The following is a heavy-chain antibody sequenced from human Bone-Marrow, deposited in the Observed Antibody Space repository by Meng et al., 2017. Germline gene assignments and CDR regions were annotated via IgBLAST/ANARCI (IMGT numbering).Heavy chain of an antibody. V-gene: IGHV3-20*04. Sequence: GGSLRLSCAASGFTFDDYGMSWVRQAPGKGLEWVSGINWNGGSTGYADSVKGRFTISRDNAKNSLYLQMNSLRAEDTALYYCARDIRAVAGTLSPVFDYWGQGTRVTVSS. CDR3: ARDIRAVAGTLSPVFDY. J-gene: IGHJ4*02. CDR1: GFTFDDYG. CDR2: INWNGGST. D-gene: IGHD6-19*01.